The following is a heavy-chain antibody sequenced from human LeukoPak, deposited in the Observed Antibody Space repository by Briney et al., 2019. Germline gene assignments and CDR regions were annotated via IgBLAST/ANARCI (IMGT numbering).Heavy chain of an antibody. CDR2: IYSGGTT. J-gene: IGHJ4*02. D-gene: IGHD6-19*01. V-gene: IGHV3-53*01. CDR3: ARDGGAVAVTLIDY. CDR1: GFTFSSNY. Sequence: PAESLTLSCAVSGFTFSSNYMSWVRQAPGKGLEWVSDIYSGGTTYYADSVKGRFTISRDTSKNTVYLQMNTLSVEDTAVYYCARDGGAVAVTLIDYWGQGTLVTVSS.